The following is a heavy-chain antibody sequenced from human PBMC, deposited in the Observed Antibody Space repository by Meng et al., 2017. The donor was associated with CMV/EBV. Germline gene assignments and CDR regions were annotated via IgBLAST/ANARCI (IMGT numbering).Heavy chain of an antibody. D-gene: IGHD2-2*01. CDR2: ISGSGGST. V-gene: IGHV3-23*01. CDR1: GFTFSSYA. Sequence: GESLKISCAASGFTFSSYAMSWVRQAPGKGLEWVSAISGSGGSTYYADSVKGRFTISRDNSKNTLYLQMNSLRAEDTAVYYCAKPIVVGPAAIESGFDYWGQGTLVTVSS. CDR3: AKPIVVGPAAIESGFDY. J-gene: IGHJ4*02.